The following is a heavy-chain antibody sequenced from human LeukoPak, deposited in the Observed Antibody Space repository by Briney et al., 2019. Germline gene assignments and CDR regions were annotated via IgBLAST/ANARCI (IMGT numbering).Heavy chain of an antibody. Sequence: SETLSLTCAVYGGSFSGYYWSWIRQPPGKGLEWIGEINHSGSTNYNPSLKSRATISVDTSKNQFSLKLTSVTAADTAVYYCARAYYYEAYWYFDLWGRGTLVTVSS. V-gene: IGHV4-34*01. CDR1: GGSFSGYY. CDR3: ARAYYYEAYWYFDL. J-gene: IGHJ2*01. CDR2: INHSGST. D-gene: IGHD3-22*01.